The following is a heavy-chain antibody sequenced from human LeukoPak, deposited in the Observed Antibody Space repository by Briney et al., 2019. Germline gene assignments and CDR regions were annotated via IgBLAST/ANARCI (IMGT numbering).Heavy chain of an antibody. Sequence: SATLSLIYTVPGGSMSTSDYLWAWVRQPPGKGLEWIGDFYYNGVTSYSPSLKSRVTISVDTSKNQFSLNLTSVTAADTAVYYCVRRNYVSGRIDPWGQGTLVTVSS. V-gene: IGHV4-39*01. J-gene: IGHJ5*02. CDR2: FYYNGVT. CDR3: VRRNYVSGRIDP. D-gene: IGHD3-16*01. CDR1: GGSMSTSDYL.